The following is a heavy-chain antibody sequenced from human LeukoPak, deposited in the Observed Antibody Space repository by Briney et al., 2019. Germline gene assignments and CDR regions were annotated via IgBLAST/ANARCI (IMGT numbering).Heavy chain of an antibody. V-gene: IGHV4-34*01. CDR3: ARLTKNDSGSFRFGKKKRGYMDV. Sequence: GSLRLSCAASGLTVSSNYMSWVRQPPGKGLEWIGEINHSGSTNYNPSLKSRVTISVDTSKNQFSLKLSSVTAADTAVYYCARLTKNDSGSFRFGKKKRGYMDVWGKGTTVTISS. CDR2: INHSGST. D-gene: IGHD3-10*01. J-gene: IGHJ6*03. CDR1: GLTVSSNY.